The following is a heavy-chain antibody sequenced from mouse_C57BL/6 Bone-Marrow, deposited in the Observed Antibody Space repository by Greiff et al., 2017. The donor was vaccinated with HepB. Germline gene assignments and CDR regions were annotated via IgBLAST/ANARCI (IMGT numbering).Heavy chain of an antibody. V-gene: IGHV1-54*01. J-gene: IGHJ4*01. CDR3: ARLGMVTTDYAMDY. CDR1: GYAFTNYL. D-gene: IGHD2-2*01. Sequence: QVQLQQSGAELVRPGTSVKVSCKASGYAFTNYLIEWVKQRPGQGLEWIGVINPGSGGTNYNEKFKGKATLTADKSSSTAYMQLSSLTSEDSAVYFCARLGMVTTDYAMDYWGQGTSVTVSS. CDR2: INPGSGGT.